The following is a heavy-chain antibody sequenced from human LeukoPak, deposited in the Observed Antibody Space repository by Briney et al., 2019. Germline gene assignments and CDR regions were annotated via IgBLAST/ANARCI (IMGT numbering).Heavy chain of an antibody. CDR3: AKSAARLVSDYYYYMDV. J-gene: IGHJ6*03. CDR2: ISTSGGTK. Sequence: GGSLRLSCAASGFTFSSFEMNWVRQAPGRGLEWLSHISTSGGTKYYADSVKGRFTISRDNSKNSLYLQVNSLRTEDTALYYCAKSAARLVSDYYYYMDVWGKGTTVTVSS. CDR1: GFTFSSFE. D-gene: IGHD6-6*01. V-gene: IGHV3-48*03.